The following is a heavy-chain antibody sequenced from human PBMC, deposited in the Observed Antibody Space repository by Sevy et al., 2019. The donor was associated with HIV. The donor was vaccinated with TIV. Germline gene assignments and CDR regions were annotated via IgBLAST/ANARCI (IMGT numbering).Heavy chain of an antibody. Sequence: SGPTLVNPTQTLTLTCTFSGFSLSTSGVAVGWIRQPPGKALEWLALIYWDDDKRYSPSLKSRLTITKDTSKNQVVLTMTNMDPVDTATYYCAHSDCTSTTCYGYNRFAYWGQGTLVTVSS. CDR1: GFSLSTSGVA. J-gene: IGHJ4*02. CDR2: IYWDDDK. V-gene: IGHV2-5*02. D-gene: IGHD2-2*01. CDR3: AHSDCTSTTCYGYNRFAY.